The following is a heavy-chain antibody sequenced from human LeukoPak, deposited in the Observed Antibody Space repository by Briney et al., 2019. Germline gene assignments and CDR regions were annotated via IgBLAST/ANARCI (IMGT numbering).Heavy chain of an antibody. J-gene: IGHJ4*02. CDR3: ARRSWGSSWRGYYFDY. CDR1: GGSISSSSYY. CDR2: INHSGST. D-gene: IGHD6-13*01. Sequence: SETLSLTCTVSGGSISSSSYYWGWIRQPPGKGLEWIGEINHSGSTNYNPSLKSRVTISVDTSKNQFSLKLSSVTAADTAVYYCARRSWGSSWRGYYFDYWGQGTLVTVSS. V-gene: IGHV4-39*07.